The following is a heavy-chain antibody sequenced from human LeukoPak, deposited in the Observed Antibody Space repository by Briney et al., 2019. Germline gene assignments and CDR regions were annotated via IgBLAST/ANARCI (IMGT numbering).Heavy chain of an antibody. J-gene: IGHJ4*02. CDR3: VRDIAAAGGFDY. Sequence: SETLSLTCGVYGGSFSGYYWSWIRQPPGKGLEWIGEINNSGSTNYNPSLKSRVTISVDTSKNQFSLKLSSVTATDTAVYYCVRDIAAAGGFDYWGQGTLVTVSS. D-gene: IGHD6-13*01. CDR2: INNSGST. V-gene: IGHV4-34*01. CDR1: GGSFSGYY.